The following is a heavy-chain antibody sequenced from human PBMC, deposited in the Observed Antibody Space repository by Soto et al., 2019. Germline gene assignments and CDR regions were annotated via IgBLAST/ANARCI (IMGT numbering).Heavy chain of an antibody. CDR2: INHSGST. Sequence: QVQLQQWGAGLLKPSETLSLTCAVYGGSFSGYYWSWIRQPPGKGLEWIGEINHSGSTNYNPSLKSRVTISVDTSKNQFSLKLSSVTAADTAVYYCARSYYYGSGGYNSYYYMDVWGKGTTVTVSS. CDR3: ARSYYYGSGGYNSYYYMDV. V-gene: IGHV4-34*01. J-gene: IGHJ6*03. D-gene: IGHD3-10*01. CDR1: GGSFSGYY.